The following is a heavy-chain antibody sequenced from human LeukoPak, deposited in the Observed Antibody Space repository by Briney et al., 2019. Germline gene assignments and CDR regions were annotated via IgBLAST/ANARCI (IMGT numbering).Heavy chain of an antibody. J-gene: IGHJ4*02. V-gene: IGHV3-30*02. Sequence: PGGSLRLSCAASGFTFSSYGMHWVRQAPGKGLEWVAFIRYDGSNKYYADSVKGRFTISRDNSKNTLYLQMNSLRAEDTAVYYCAREPIYGSGSFDYWGQGTLVTVSS. CDR3: AREPIYGSGSFDY. D-gene: IGHD3-10*01. CDR1: GFTFSSYG. CDR2: IRYDGSNK.